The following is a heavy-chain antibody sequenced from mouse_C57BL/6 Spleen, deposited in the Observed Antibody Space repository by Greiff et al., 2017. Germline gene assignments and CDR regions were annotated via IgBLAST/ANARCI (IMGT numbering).Heavy chain of an antibody. CDR3: ASSSFDY. CDR1: GYTFTDYY. CDR2: INPYNGGT. D-gene: IGHD1-1*01. J-gene: IGHJ2*01. Sequence: EVQVVESGPVLVKPGASVKMSCKASGYTFTDYYMNWVKQSHGKSLEWIGVINPYNGGTSYNQKFKGKATLTVDKSSSTAYMELNSLTSEDSAVYYCASSSFDYWGQGTTLTVSS. V-gene: IGHV1-19*01.